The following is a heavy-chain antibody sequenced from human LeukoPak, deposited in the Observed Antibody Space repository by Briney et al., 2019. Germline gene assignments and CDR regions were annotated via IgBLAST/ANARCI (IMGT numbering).Heavy chain of an antibody. CDR1: GVSISSYY. J-gene: IGHJ6*02. CDR2: IYYSGST. CDR3: ARAGLLWFGESLYGMDV. Sequence: TSETLSLTCTVSGVSISSYYWSRIRQPPGKGLEWIGYIYYSGSTNYNPSLKSRVTISVDTSKNQFSLKLSSVTAADTAVYYCARAGLLWFGESLYGMDVWGQGTTVTVSS. D-gene: IGHD3-10*01. V-gene: IGHV4-59*01.